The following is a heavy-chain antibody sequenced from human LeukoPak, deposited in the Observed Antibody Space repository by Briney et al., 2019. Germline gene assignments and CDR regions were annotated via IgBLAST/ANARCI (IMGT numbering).Heavy chain of an antibody. V-gene: IGHV1-2*02. J-gene: IGHJ6*02. D-gene: IGHD3-10*01. CDR3: ARDLGRSGTMVRGVDYGMDV. Sequence: ASVKVSCKASGYTFTGYYMHWVRQAPGQGLEWMGWINPNSGGTNYAQKFQGRVTMTRDTSISTAYMGLSRLRSDDTAVYYCARDLGRSGTMVRGVDYGMDVWGQGTTVTVSS. CDR1: GYTFTGYY. CDR2: INPNSGGT.